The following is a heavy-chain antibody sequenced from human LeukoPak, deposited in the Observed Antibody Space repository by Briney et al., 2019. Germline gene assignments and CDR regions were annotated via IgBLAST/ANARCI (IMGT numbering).Heavy chain of an antibody. CDR3: AKGGATVSDY. J-gene: IGHJ4*02. D-gene: IGHD4-17*01. CDR1: GFTLRNYL. V-gene: IGHV3-74*01. CDR2: INSYGSST. Sequence: SGGSLRLSCAASGFTLRNYLMHWVRQAPAKGLVWVSRINSYGSSTTSADSVKGRFTISSDNAKNTLYLQMNSLRAEDTAEYYCAKGGATVSDYWGQGTLVTVSS.